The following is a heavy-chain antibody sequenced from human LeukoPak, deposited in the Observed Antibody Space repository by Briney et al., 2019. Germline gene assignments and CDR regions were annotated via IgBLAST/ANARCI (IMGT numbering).Heavy chain of an antibody. J-gene: IGHJ4*02. Sequence: GGSLRLSCAGSGFTFNNYGIHWVRQAPGKGLEWVAFIRYDGNVKHYADSVKGRFTISRDNSKNTLFLQMNSLRGEDTAVYYCAKGGSSSWDYFDYWGQGTPVTVSS. CDR1: GFTFNNYG. CDR3: AKGGSSSWDYFDY. D-gene: IGHD6-13*01. CDR2: IRYDGNVK. V-gene: IGHV3-30*02.